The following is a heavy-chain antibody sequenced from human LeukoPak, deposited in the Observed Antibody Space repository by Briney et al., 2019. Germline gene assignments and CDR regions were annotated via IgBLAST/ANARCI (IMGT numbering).Heavy chain of an antibody. V-gene: IGHV3-30-3*01. D-gene: IGHD2-21*01. CDR3: AKEVEASDY. Sequence: TGGSLRLSCTASGFTFSSYAMHWVRQAPGKGLEWVAVISYDGSNKYYADSVKGRFTISRDNSKNTLFLQMNSLRAEDTAIYYCAKEVEASDYWGQGTLVTVSS. J-gene: IGHJ4*02. CDR1: GFTFSSYA. CDR2: ISYDGSNK.